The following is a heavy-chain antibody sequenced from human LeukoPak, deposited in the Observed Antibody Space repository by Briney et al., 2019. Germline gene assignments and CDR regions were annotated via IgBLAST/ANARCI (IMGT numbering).Heavy chain of an antibody. CDR3: ARGPGFPYLDY. D-gene: IGHD2-15*01. CDR2: VNHSGST. V-gene: IGHV4-34*01. J-gene: IGHJ4*02. CDR1: GFSFSTYT. Sequence: GSLRLSCAASGFSFSTYTMYWVRQSPGKGLEWIGEVNHSGSTNYNPSLKSRVTISIDTSKNHLSLKLTSVTAADTAVYYCARGPGFPYLDYWGQGTLVTVSS.